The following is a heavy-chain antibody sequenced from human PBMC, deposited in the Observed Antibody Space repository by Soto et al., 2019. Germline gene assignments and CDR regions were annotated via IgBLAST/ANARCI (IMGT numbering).Heavy chain of an antibody. J-gene: IGHJ2*01. CDR2: ISGSGGST. Sequence: EVQLLESGGGLVQPGGSLRLSCAASGFTFSSYAMSWVRQAPGKGLEWVPAISGSGGSTYYADSVKGRFTISRDNSKNTLYLQMNSLRAEDTAVYYCAKDYYDSSGYKHWYFDLWGRGTLVTVSS. CDR1: GFTFSSYA. V-gene: IGHV3-23*01. CDR3: AKDYYDSSGYKHWYFDL. D-gene: IGHD3-22*01.